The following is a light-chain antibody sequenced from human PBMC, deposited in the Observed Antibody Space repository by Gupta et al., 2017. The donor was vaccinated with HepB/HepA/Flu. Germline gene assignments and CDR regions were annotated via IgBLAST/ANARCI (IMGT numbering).Light chain of an antibody. CDR2: SSN. V-gene: IGLV1-44*01. CDR3: VAWDDSLNGLV. J-gene: IGLJ3*02. Sequence: QSVLTQPPSASGAPGQRLTISRSGSSSNIGSNTVNWYHQLPGTAPKLLIYSSNQRPSGVPDRFSGSKSGTSASLAISGLQSEDEADYDCVAWDDSLNGLVFGGGTKLTVL. CDR1: SSNIGSNT.